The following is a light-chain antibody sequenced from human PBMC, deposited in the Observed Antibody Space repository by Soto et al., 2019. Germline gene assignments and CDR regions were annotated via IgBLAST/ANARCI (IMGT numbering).Light chain of an antibody. V-gene: IGKV1-13*02. CDR3: QQYNSYGT. Sequence: AIQFTQSPSSLSASVGDRVTITCRASQGISSYLAWYQQKPGKAPKLLIYDASSLESGVPSRFSGSGSGTEFTLTISSLQPDDFATYYCQQYNSYGTFGQGAKVDIK. CDR1: QGISSY. J-gene: IGKJ1*01. CDR2: DAS.